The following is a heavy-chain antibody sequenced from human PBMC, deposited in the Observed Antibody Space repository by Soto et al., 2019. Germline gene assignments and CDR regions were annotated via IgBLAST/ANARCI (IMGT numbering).Heavy chain of an antibody. CDR2: IYCNDDK. D-gene: IGHD6-19*01. Sequence: QITLKESGPTLVRPTQTLTLTCTFSGFSLSTSGLGVGWIRQPPGKALEWLALIYCNDDKRYSPSLKARLTITKDTSKNQVVLTMTNMDPVDTATYYCAHRHSGWYLFAYWGQGTLVTVST. J-gene: IGHJ4*02. CDR1: GFSLSTSGLG. V-gene: IGHV2-5*01. CDR3: AHRHSGWYLFAY.